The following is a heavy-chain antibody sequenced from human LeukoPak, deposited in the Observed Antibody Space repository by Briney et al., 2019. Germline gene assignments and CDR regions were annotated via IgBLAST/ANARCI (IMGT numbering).Heavy chain of an antibody. J-gene: IGHJ4*02. Sequence: GGSLRLSCAASRFTLRAYGMHWVRQAPGRGLEGVAVIAYVGSIQYHPDSVKGRFTISRDNSKNTLFLQVNSRRGGGPAVVLFSREDRGYDFEYWGQGNLVNGSS. CDR3: SREDRGYDFEY. CDR2: IAYVGSIQ. CDR1: RFTLRAYG. D-gene: IGHD6-25*01. V-gene: IGHV3-30*03.